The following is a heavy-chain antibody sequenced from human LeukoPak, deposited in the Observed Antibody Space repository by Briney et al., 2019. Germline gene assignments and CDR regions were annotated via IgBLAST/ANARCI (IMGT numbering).Heavy chain of an antibody. Sequence: PSGTLSLTCAVSGGSISSNNWWGWVRQPPGKGLEWIGEIYHSGSPNYNPSLKSRVTISVDKSRNHFSLNLSSVTAADTAVYYCARGEGWLANDYWGQGTLVTVSS. V-gene: IGHV4-4*02. D-gene: IGHD5-24*01. CDR3: ARGEGWLANDY. CDR2: IYHSGSP. J-gene: IGHJ4*02. CDR1: GGSISSNNW.